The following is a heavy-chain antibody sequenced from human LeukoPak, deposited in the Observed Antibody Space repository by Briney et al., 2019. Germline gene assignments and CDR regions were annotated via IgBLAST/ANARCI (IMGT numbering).Heavy chain of an antibody. CDR1: GGSFSGYY. J-gene: IGHJ4*02. Sequence: SETLSLTCAVYGGSFSGYYWSWIRQPPGKGLEWIGEINHSGSTNYNPSLKSRVTISVDTSKNQFSLKLSSVTAADTAVYYCARGPRHHFNYWGQGTLVTVSP. V-gene: IGHV4-34*01. CDR2: INHSGST. D-gene: IGHD1-14*01. CDR3: ARGPRHHFNY.